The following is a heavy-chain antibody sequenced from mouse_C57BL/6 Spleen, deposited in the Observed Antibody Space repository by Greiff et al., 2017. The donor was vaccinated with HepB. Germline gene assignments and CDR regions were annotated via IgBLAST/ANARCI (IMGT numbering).Heavy chain of an antibody. CDR1: GFTFSDYG. D-gene: IGHD1-1*01. Sequence: DVMLVESGGGLVKPGGSLKLSCAASGFTFSDYGMHWVRQAPEKGLEWVAYISSGSSTIYYADTVKGRFTISRDNAKNTLFLQMTSLRSEDTAMYYCARPPYYYGSSPYYAMDYWGQGTSVTVSS. CDR2: ISSGSSTI. V-gene: IGHV5-17*01. J-gene: IGHJ4*01. CDR3: ARPPYYYGSSPYYAMDY.